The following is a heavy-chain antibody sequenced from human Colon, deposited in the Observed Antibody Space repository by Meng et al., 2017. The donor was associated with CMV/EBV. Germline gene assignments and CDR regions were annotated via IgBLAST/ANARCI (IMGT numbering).Heavy chain of an antibody. J-gene: IGHJ6*02. CDR3: SSCGTDCSFNKYYAMDF. Sequence: GGSLRLSCAASGFDFRSYDMHWVRQVKGKGLEWVSAIGNGGDTIGNGGDTYYAGSVKGRFTISRDNAQNSLYLQMNSLRAEDTAVYHCSSCGTDCSFNKYYAMDFWGQGTTVTVSS. V-gene: IGHV3-13*01. CDR2: IGNGGDTIGNGGDT. CDR1: GFDFRSYD. D-gene: IGHD2-21*01.